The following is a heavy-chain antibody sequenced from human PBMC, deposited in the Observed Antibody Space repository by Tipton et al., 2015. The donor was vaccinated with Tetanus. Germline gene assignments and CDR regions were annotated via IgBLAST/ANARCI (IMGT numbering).Heavy chain of an antibody. CDR1: GFIFSSYG. Sequence: SGFIFSSYGIHWVRQAPGKGLEWVAVSWYDGTDTYYADSVKGRFTLSRDNSKSTLYLQMNSLRVEDTAVYYCAREADCSGGSCFSGDFDNWGQGTQVTVSS. J-gene: IGHJ4*02. V-gene: IGHV3-33*01. CDR2: SWYDGTDT. CDR3: AREADCSGGSCFSGDFDN. D-gene: IGHD2-15*01.